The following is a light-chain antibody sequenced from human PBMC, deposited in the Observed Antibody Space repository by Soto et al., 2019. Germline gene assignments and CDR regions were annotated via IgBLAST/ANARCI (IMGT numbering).Light chain of an antibody. CDR1: QSVSGW. Sequence: DIQMTQSPSTLSASVGDSVTITCRASQSVSGWLAWYQQKPGKAPNLLIYDASSLESGVPSRFSGSGSGTEFTLTISSLQSEDFAVYYCQQYNKWPPWTFGQGTKVDIK. CDR3: QQYNKWPPWT. V-gene: IGKV1-5*01. CDR2: DAS. J-gene: IGKJ1*01.